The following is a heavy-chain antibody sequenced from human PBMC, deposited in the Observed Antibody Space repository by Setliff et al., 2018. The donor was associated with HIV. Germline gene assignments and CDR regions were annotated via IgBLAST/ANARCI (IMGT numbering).Heavy chain of an antibody. CDR1: GFSFSSHV. J-gene: IGHJ5*02. CDR2: ITGSGTNT. V-gene: IGHV3-23*01. CDR3: TKEWGPSAQPINWFDP. D-gene: IGHD3-16*01. Sequence: GGSLRLSCAASGFSFSSHVMTWARQAPGKGLEWVSSITGSGTNTYYTDSVRGRFTLSRDNSRNTVFLQMNSLRVEDTAVYYCTKEWGPSAQPINWFDPWGQGTKVTVSS.